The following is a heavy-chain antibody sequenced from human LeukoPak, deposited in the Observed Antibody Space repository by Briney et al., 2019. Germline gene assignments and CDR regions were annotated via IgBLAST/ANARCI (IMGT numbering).Heavy chain of an antibody. Sequence: ASVKVSCKASGYTFTGYYLHWVRQAPGQGLEWMGWINPNSGGTNYAQKLQGRVTMPRDTSISTAYMDLSRLRSDDTAVYYCARDSGSGYSDYWGQGTLVTVSS. CDR3: ARDSGSGYSDY. CDR1: GYTFTGYY. CDR2: INPNSGGT. V-gene: IGHV1-2*02. J-gene: IGHJ4*02. D-gene: IGHD5-12*01.